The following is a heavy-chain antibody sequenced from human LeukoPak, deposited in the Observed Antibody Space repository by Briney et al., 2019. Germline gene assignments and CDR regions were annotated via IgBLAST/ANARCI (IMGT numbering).Heavy chain of an antibody. CDR1: GFTFSSYW. CDR3: ARPASRYCSSTSCSNWEWFDP. D-gene: IGHD2-2*01. Sequence: PGGSLRLSCAASGFTFSSYWMHWVRQAPGKGLVWVSRINSDGSSTSYADSVKGRFTISRDNAKNTLYLQMNSLRAEDTAVYYCARPASRYCSSTSCSNWEWFDPWGQGTLVTVSS. J-gene: IGHJ5*02. CDR2: INSDGSST. V-gene: IGHV3-74*01.